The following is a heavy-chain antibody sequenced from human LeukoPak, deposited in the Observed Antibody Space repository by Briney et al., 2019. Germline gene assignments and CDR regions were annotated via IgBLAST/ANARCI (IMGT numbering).Heavy chain of an antibody. CDR3: AKDRPANWGYYFDY. CDR1: GFTFSSYA. CDR2: ISGSGGST. J-gene: IGHJ4*02. D-gene: IGHD7-27*01. V-gene: IGHV3-23*01. Sequence: GGSLRLSCAASGFTFSSYAMSWVRQAPGKGLEWVSAISGSGGSTYYADSVKGRFTISRDDSKNTLYLQMNGLRTEDTAVYYCAKDRPANWGYYFDYWGQGTLVTVSS.